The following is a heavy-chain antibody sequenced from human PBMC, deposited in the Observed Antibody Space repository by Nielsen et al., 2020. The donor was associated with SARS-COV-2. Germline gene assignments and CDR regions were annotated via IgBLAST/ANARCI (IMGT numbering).Heavy chain of an antibody. V-gene: IGHV3-23*01. Sequence: GESLKISCAASGFTFSSYAMSWVRQAPGKGLEWVSAISGSGGSTYYADSVKGRFTISRDNSKNTLYLQMNSLRAEDTAVYYCARVPFRFRGHTHWFDPWGQGTLVTVSS. CDR1: GFTFSSYA. J-gene: IGHJ5*02. CDR3: ARVPFRFRGHTHWFDP. D-gene: IGHD3-10*01. CDR2: ISGSGGST.